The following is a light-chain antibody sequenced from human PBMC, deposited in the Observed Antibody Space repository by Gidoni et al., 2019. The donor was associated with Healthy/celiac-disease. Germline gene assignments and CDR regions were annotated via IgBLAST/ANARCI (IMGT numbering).Light chain of an antibody. V-gene: IGKV1-39*01. Sequence: DIQMTQSPSSLSASVGDRVTLTCRASQSISSYLNWYQQKPGKAPKLLIYAASSLQSGVPSRFSGSGSGTDFTLTISSLQPEDCATYYCQQSYSTPPNTFGQGTKLEIK. J-gene: IGKJ2*01. CDR2: AAS. CDR3: QQSYSTPPNT. CDR1: QSISSY.